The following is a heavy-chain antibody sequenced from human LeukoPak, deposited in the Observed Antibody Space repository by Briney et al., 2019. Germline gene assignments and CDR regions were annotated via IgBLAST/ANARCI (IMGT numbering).Heavy chain of an antibody. V-gene: IGHV1-2*02. CDR3: ARGSSGWYVYFDY. CDR2: INPNSGGT. Sequence: AASVKVSCKASGYTFTGYYMHWVRQAPGQGLEWMGWINPNSGGTNYAQKFQGRVTMTRDTSISTAYMELSRLRSDDTAVYYCARGSSGWYVYFDYWGQGTLVTVSS. D-gene: IGHD6-19*01. CDR1: GYTFTGYY. J-gene: IGHJ4*02.